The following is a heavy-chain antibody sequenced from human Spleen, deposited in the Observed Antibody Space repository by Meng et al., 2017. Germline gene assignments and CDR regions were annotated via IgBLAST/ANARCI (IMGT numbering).Heavy chain of an antibody. V-gene: IGHV4-34*01. Sequence: SETLSLTCAVYGGSFSGYYWSWIRQPPGKGLEWIGSIYYSGSTYYNPSLKSRVTISVDTSKNQFSLKLSSVIAADTAVYYCARVLGYYGSESYSDNWGQGTLVTVSS. D-gene: IGHD3-10*01. CDR2: IYYSGST. J-gene: IGHJ4*02. CDR1: GGSFSGYY. CDR3: ARVLGYYGSESYSDN.